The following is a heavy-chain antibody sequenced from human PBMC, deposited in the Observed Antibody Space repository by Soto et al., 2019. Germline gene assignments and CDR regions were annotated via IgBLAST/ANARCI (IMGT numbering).Heavy chain of an antibody. J-gene: IGHJ6*02. CDR3: ARKLNSNYVLWYYYYGMDV. CDR1: GGSIRSTNW. V-gene: IGHV4-4*02. CDR2: IYYSGST. Sequence: SETLSLTCVVSGGSIRSTNWWAWVRQTPGKGLEWIGYIYYSGSTNYNPSLKSRVTISVDTSKNQFSLKLSSVTAADTAVYYCARKLNSNYVLWYYYYGMDVWGQGATVTVSS. D-gene: IGHD4-4*01.